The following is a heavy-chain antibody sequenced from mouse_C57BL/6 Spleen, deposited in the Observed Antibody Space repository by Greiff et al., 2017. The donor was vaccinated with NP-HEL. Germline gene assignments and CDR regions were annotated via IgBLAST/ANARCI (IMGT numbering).Heavy chain of an antibody. J-gene: IGHJ4*01. D-gene: IGHD1-1*01. Sequence: VQLQESGAELVKPGASVKLSCKASGYTFTSYWMHWVKQRPGQGLEWIGMIHPNSGSTNYNEKFKSKATLTVDKSSSTAYMQLSSLTSEDSAVYYCARGVYGSSYYYAMDYWGQGTSVTVSS. CDR2: IHPNSGST. CDR1: GYTFTSYW. V-gene: IGHV1-64*01. CDR3: ARGVYGSSYYYAMDY.